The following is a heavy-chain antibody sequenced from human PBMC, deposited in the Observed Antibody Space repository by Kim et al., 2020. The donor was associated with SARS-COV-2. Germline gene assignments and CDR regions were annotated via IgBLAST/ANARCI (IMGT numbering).Heavy chain of an antibody. CDR3: AREVGVVTPFDY. Sequence: YYADSVKGRFTISRDNAKNSLYLQMNSLRAEDTAVYYCAREVGVVTPFDYWGQGTLVTVSS. J-gene: IGHJ4*02. V-gene: IGHV3-48*03. D-gene: IGHD2-21*02.